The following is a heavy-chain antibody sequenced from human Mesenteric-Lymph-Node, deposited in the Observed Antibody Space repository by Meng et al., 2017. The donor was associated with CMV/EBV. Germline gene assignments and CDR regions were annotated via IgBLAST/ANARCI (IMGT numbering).Heavy chain of an antibody. D-gene: IGHD5-24*01. CDR1: GYTFTDYY. V-gene: IGHV1-2*02. Sequence: CRASGYTFTDYYMHWVRQAPGQGLEWMGWINPTTAATNYARKFQGRVTMTRDTSISAAYMDLSRLRSDDTAVYFCVREGDDHNRFDDWGQGTLVTVSS. J-gene: IGHJ4*02. CDR3: VREGDDHNRFDD. CDR2: INPTTAAT.